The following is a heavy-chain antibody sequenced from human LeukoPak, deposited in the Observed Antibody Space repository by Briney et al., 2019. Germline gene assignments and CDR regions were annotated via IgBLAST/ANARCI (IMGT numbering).Heavy chain of an antibody. V-gene: IGHV3-21*01. D-gene: IGHD2-15*01. Sequence: PGGSLRLSCAASGFTFNSYSMNWVRQAPGKGLEWISSISSGSSYIFYADSVKGRFTISRDNAKNSLYLQMNSLRAEATAVYYCARQVGVDDAFDIWGQGTMVTISS. J-gene: IGHJ3*02. CDR3: ARQVGVDDAFDI. CDR1: GFTFNSYS. CDR2: ISSGSSYI.